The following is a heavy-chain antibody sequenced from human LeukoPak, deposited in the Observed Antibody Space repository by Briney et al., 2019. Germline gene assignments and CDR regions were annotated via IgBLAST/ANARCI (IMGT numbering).Heavy chain of an antibody. CDR3: ARHVPWGTAMVFDY. CDR1: GGSISSYY. CDR2: IYYSGST. D-gene: IGHD5-18*01. V-gene: IGHV4-59*08. Sequence: PSETLPLTCTVSGGSISSYYWSWIRQPPGKGPEWIGYIYYSGSTNYNPSLKSRVTISVDTSKNQFSLKLSSVTAADTAVYYCARHVPWGTAMVFDYWGQGTLVTVSS. J-gene: IGHJ4*02.